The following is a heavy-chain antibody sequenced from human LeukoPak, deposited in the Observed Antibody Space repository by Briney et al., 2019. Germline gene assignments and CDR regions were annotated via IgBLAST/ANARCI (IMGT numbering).Heavy chain of an antibody. CDR3: ARARGPRGVGYCGGDCGGFDY. D-gene: IGHD2-21*02. CDR1: DDSISDYY. Sequence: SETLSLTCTVSDDSISDYYRGWIRQPPGKGLEWIGYIYYSGSTNYNPSLKSRVTISVDTSKNQFSLKLSSVTAADTAVYYCARARGPRGVGYCGGDCGGFDYWGQGPLVPVSS. J-gene: IGHJ4*02. V-gene: IGHV4-59*01. CDR2: IYYSGST.